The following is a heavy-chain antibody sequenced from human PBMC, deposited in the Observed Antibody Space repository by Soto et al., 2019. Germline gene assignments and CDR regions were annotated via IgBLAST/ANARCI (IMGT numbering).Heavy chain of an antibody. CDR1: GGSIISYF. J-gene: IGHJ3*02. CDR3: ARMNQLAAIRNAFDI. V-gene: IGHV4-59*01. CDR2: VHYSGNT. Sequence: QVQLQESGPGLVKPSETLSLTCTVSGGSIISYFWTWIRQSPGKGLQWIGYVHYSGNTTHNPSLKSRVTMSVDTSKTQFSLRLTSVTGADTAVYYCARMNQLAAIRNAFDIWGQGTRVTVSS. D-gene: IGHD2-2*02.